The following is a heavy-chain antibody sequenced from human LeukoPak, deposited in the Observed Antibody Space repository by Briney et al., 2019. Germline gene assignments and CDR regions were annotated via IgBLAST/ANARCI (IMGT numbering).Heavy chain of an antibody. D-gene: IGHD3-10*01. J-gene: IGHJ4*02. V-gene: IGHV3-30*02. Sequence: PGGSLRLSCAASGFTFSSYGMHWVRQAPGKGLEWVAFIRYDGSNKYYADSVKGRFTISRDNSKNTLYLQMNSLRAEDTAVYYCALVVGVWPHFDYWGQGTLVTVSS. CDR2: IRYDGSNK. CDR1: GFTFSSYG. CDR3: ALVVGVWPHFDY.